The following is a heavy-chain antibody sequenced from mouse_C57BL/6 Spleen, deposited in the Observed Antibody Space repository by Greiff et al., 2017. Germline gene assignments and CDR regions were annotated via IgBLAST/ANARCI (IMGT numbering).Heavy chain of an antibody. CDR3: TTGYDPRGD. CDR1: GFNIKDDY. Sequence: EVQLQQPGAELVRPGASVKLSCTASGFNIKDDYMHWVKQRPEQGLEWIGWIDPENGDTEYASKFQGKATITADTSSNTAYLQLSSLTSEDTAVYYCTTGYDPRGDWGQGTTLTVSS. D-gene: IGHD2-3*01. CDR2: IDPENGDT. V-gene: IGHV14-4*01. J-gene: IGHJ2*01.